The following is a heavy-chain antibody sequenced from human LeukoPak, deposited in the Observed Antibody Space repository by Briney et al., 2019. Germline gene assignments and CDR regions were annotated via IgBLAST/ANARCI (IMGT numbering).Heavy chain of an antibody. CDR1: GFTFSSYA. CDR2: ISGSGGTT. J-gene: IGHJ4*02. CDR3: ARDVGTTTD. V-gene: IGHV3-23*01. Sequence: GGSLRLSXAASGFTFSSYAMTWVRQAPGKGLEWVSVISGSGGTTYYADSVKGRFNISRDNSKNTLYLQMNSLRAEDTAVYYCARDVGTTTDWGQGTLVTVSS. D-gene: IGHD1-26*01.